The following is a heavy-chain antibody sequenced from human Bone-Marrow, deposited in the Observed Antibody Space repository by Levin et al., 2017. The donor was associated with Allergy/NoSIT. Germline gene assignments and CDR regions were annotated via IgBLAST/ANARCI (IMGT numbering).Heavy chain of an antibody. CDR1: GFTFSGSA. D-gene: IGHD3-3*01. CDR2: IRSKANSYAT. Sequence: PGGSLRLSCAASGFTFSGSAMHWVRQASGKGLEWVGRIRSKANSYATAYAASVKGRFTISRDDSKNTAYLQMNSLKTEDTAVYYCTVLRFLEWLSTPYNWFDPWGQGTLVTVSS. J-gene: IGHJ5*02. CDR3: TVLRFLEWLSTPYNWFDP. V-gene: IGHV3-73*01.